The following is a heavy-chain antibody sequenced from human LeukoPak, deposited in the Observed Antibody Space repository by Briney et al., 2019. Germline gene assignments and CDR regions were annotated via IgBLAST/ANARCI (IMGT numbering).Heavy chain of an antibody. V-gene: IGHV4-59*02. D-gene: IGHD3-16*01. Sequence: SETLSLTCTVSGASVSSYYRSWIRQPPGRGLDWIAYFSDSGSTSYNTSLKSRVTISLDRSKNQFSLKLSSMTAADTARYYCARGGFGYFDYWGQGILVTVSS. CDR1: GASVSSYY. J-gene: IGHJ4*02. CDR2: FSDSGST. CDR3: ARGGFGYFDY.